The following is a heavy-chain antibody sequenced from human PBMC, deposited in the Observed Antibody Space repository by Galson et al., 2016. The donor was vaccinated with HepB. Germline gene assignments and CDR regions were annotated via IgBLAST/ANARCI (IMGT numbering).Heavy chain of an antibody. Sequence: SLRLSCAASGFFFSGRAMSWVHQAPGKGLEWVSGINNGAATTGYAASVKGRFTISRDNSKNTLYLQMNSLRVEDTAVYYCACNRRGVFLLDCWGQGTLVTVSS. CDR1: GFFFSGRA. CDR2: INNGAATT. D-gene: IGHD3-10*01. CDR3: ACNRRGVFLLDC. V-gene: IGHV3-23*01. J-gene: IGHJ4*02.